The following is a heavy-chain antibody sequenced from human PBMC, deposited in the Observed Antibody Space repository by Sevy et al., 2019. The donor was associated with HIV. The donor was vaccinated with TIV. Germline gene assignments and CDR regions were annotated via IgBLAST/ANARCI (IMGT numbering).Heavy chain of an antibody. D-gene: IGHD3-10*01. CDR3: ARVGRLSYYYGSGTSPGEIDY. Sequence: SQTLSLTCAVYGGSFSGYYWSWIRQPPGKGLEWIGEINHSGSTNYNPSLKSRVTISVDTSKNQFSLKLSSVTAADTAVYYCARVGRLSYYYGSGTSPGEIDYWGQGTLVTVSS. J-gene: IGHJ4*02. V-gene: IGHV4-34*01. CDR2: INHSGST. CDR1: GGSFSGYY.